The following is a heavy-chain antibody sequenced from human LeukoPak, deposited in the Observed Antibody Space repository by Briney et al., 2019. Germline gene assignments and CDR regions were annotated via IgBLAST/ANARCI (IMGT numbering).Heavy chain of an antibody. D-gene: IGHD1-26*01. CDR3: VKDLVEKYWESYPLDY. J-gene: IGHJ4*02. V-gene: IGHV3-9*03. CDR1: GFSFDNFA. Sequence: QTGGSLRLSCVASGFSFDNFAMHWVRQAPGKGLEWVSGISWNSVTRGYADSVKGRFTISRDNAKNSLYLQMNSLRPEDMALYYCVKDLVEKYWESYPLDYWGQGTLVTVSS. CDR2: ISWNSVTR.